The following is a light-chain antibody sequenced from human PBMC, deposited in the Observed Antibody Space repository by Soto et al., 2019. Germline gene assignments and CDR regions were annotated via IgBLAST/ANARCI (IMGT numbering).Light chain of an antibody. CDR3: QQYYSTPLT. V-gene: IGKV4-1*01. CDR2: WAS. CDR1: QSVLYSSNNKNY. Sequence: DIVMTQSPDSLAVSLGERATINCKSSQSVLYSSNNKNYLAWYQQKPGQPPKLLIYWASTRESGVPDRFSVSGSGKDFTLTSSSLQAEDVAVYYCQQYYSTPLTFGPGTKVDIK. J-gene: IGKJ3*01.